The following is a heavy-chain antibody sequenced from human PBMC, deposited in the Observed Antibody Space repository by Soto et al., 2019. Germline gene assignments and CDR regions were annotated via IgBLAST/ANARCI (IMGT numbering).Heavy chain of an antibody. CDR2: IYYSGGT. V-gene: IGHV4-61*01. CDR3: ARGRGYYDSTDYDY. J-gene: IGHJ4*02. D-gene: IGHD3-16*01. CDR1: GGSVSSGSYY. Sequence: PSETLSLTCTVSGGSVSSGSYYWSWIRQPPGKGLEWIGYIYYSGGTNYKPSLRSRVPISVDTSKNQYSLTVTSVTSAHRAVYPWARGRGYYDSTDYDYWGQGIPVTVSS.